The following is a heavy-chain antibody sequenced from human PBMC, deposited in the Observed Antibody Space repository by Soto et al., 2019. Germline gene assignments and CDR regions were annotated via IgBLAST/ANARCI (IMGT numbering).Heavy chain of an antibody. CDR1: GFTFSSYE. CDR3: ARGWYNWNGGFDY. Sequence: GGSLRLSCAAPGFTFSSYEMNWVRQAPGKGLEWVSYISTSGTNIYYADSVRGRFTVSRDNADKSLYLQMNSLRAGDTAVYYCARGWYNWNGGFDYWGPGTLVTVSS. D-gene: IGHD1-1*01. V-gene: IGHV3-48*03. J-gene: IGHJ4*02. CDR2: ISTSGTNI.